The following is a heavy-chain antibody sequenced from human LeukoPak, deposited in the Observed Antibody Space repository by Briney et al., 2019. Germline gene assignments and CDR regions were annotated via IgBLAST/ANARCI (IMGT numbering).Heavy chain of an antibody. V-gene: IGHV3-23*01. J-gene: IGHJ4*02. CDR3: AKGPALYYYDSSGYYDY. CDR2: ISGSDGST. D-gene: IGHD3-22*01. CDR1: GFTFSSYG. Sequence: GGSLRLSCATSGFTFSSYGMSWVRQAPGKRLEWVSSISGSDGSTYYADSVKGRFTISRDNSKNTLYLQMNSLRAEDTAVYYCAKGPALYYYDSSGYYDYWGQGTLVTVSS.